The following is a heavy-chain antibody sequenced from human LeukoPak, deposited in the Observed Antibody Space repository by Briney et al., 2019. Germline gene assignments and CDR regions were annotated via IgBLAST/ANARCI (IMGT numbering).Heavy chain of an antibody. J-gene: IGHJ4*02. D-gene: IGHD2-15*01. CDR1: GGTFSSYA. V-gene: IGHV1-69*01. Sequence: SVKVSCKASGGTFSSYAISWVRQAPGQGLEWMGGIIPIFGTANYAQKFQGRVTITADESTSTAYMELSSLRSEDTAVYYCARERDCSGGSCYEYWGQGALVTVSS. CDR2: IIPIFGTA. CDR3: ARERDCSGGSCYEY.